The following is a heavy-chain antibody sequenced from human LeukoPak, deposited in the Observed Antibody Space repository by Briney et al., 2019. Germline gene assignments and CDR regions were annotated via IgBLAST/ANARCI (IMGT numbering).Heavy chain of an antibody. Sequence: GGSLRLSCAASGFTFSSYWMSWVRQAPGKGLEWVANIKQDGSEKYYVDSVKGRFTISRDNAKNSLYVQMNSLRGEDTALYYCARASSYYDISGYQNFDYWGQGTLVTVSS. J-gene: IGHJ4*02. CDR3: ARASSYYDISGYQNFDY. V-gene: IGHV3-7*03. CDR1: GFTFSSYW. D-gene: IGHD3-22*01. CDR2: IKQDGSEK.